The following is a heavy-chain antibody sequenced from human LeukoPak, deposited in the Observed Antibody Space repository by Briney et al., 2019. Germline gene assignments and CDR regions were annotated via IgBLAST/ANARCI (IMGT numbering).Heavy chain of an antibody. CDR2: ISGSGGST. V-gene: IGHV3-23*01. CDR1: GFTFSSYA. J-gene: IGHJ6*02. CDR3: AKVFPYYDFWSGYPDYYYYGIGV. D-gene: IGHD3-3*01. Sequence: GGSLRLSCAASGFTFSSYAMSWVRQAPGKGLEWVSAISGSGGSTYYADSVKGRFTISRDNSKNTLYLQMNSLRAEDTAVYYCAKVFPYYDFWSGYPDYYYYGIGVWGQGTTVTVSS.